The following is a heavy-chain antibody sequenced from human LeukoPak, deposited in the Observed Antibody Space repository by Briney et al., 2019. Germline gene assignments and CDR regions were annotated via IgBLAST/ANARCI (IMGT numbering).Heavy chain of an antibody. D-gene: IGHD4-17*01. J-gene: IGHJ4*02. CDR1: GLTFSNRA. Sequence: GGSLRLACVVSGLTFSNRAMTWVRQAPGKGLEWVSSISIGGNKILYADSVKGRFTISRDNSKNTLFLQMSSLQTEDTGVYFCANELRPNDYWGQGTLVTVS. CDR2: ISIGGNKI. V-gene: IGHV3-23*01. CDR3: ANELRPNDY.